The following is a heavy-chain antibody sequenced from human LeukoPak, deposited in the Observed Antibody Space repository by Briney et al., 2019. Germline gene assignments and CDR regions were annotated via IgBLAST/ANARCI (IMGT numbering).Heavy chain of an antibody. D-gene: IGHD3-9*01. CDR1: GFGFSSFE. Sequence: GGSLRLSCVASGFGFSSFEFNWVRQAPGKGLEWVSYISGSGGAVHYADSVKGRFTISRENTKTSVHLQMNSLRAGDTAVYYCARGGQHSDILTGSLDYWGRGTVVTVSS. J-gene: IGHJ4*02. CDR2: ISGSGGAV. CDR3: ARGGQHSDILTGSLDY. V-gene: IGHV3-48*03.